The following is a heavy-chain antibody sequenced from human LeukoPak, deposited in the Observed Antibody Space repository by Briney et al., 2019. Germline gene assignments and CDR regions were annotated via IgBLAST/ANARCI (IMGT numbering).Heavy chain of an antibody. J-gene: IGHJ4*02. CDR1: GFTFSSYA. CDR3: RMIVVVITPYYFDY. D-gene: IGHD3-22*01. V-gene: IGHV3-23*01. CDR2: ISGSGGRT. Sequence: PGGSLRLSCAASGFTFSSYAMSWVRQAPGKGLEWVSAISGSGGRTYYADSVKGRFTISRDNSKNTLYLQMNSLRAEDTAVYYCRMIVVVITPYYFDYWGQGTLVTVSS.